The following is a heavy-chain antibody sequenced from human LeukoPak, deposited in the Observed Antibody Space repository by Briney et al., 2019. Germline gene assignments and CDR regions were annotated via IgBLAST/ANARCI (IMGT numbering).Heavy chain of an antibody. J-gene: IGHJ4*03. V-gene: IGHV4-61*02. CDR3: ARIRLRLGELSLLGYFDY. Sequence: PSETLSLTCTVSGGSISSGSYYWIWMRQPAGKGLEWIGRIYTSGSTNYYPSLKSRVTISVDTSKNQFSLKLSSVTAADTAVYYCARIRLRLGELSLLGYFDYWGQGTLVTVSS. D-gene: IGHD3-16*02. CDR1: GGSISSGSYY. CDR2: IYTSGST.